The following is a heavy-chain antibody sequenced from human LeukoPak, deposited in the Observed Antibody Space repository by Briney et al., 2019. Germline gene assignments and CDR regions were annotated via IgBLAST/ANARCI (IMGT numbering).Heavy chain of an antibody. CDR1: GYIFTNYG. CDR2: ISAYNGNT. Sequence: ASVKVSCKASGYIFTNYGITWVRQAPGQGLEWMGWISAYNGNTNYAQKLQGRVTMTTDTSTSTAYMELRSLRSDDTAVYYCARVKPMTFEDYWGQGTLVTVSS. D-gene: IGHD3-16*01. J-gene: IGHJ4*02. CDR3: ARVKPMTFEDY. V-gene: IGHV1-18*01.